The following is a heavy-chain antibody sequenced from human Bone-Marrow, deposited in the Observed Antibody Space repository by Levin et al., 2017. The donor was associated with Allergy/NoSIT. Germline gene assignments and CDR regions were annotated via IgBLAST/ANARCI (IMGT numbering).Heavy chain of an antibody. CDR2: ISGSGGTT. Sequence: GGSLRLSCVASGFTFSSYAMNWVRQAPGKGLESVSAISGSGGTTYYADSVKGRFTISRDNSKDTLFPQMNSLRAEDTALYYCAKDIGTDYDFWTGCDYWGQGILVTVSS. D-gene: IGHD3-3*01. CDR1: GFTFSSYA. J-gene: IGHJ4*02. CDR3: AKDIGTDYDFWTGCDY. V-gene: IGHV3-23*01.